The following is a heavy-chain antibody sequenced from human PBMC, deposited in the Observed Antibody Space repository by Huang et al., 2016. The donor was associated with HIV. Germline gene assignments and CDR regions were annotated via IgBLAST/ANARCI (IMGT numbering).Heavy chain of an antibody. D-gene: IGHD3-3*01. CDR2: IDYRGST. Sequence: QVQLQESGPGLVKPSETLSLTCTVSGGSISTHYWSWIRQPPGKGLEWSGSIDYRGSTNYSPSLKSRVTIVLDTSKNQFSLRVNSVTAADTAMYYCARDHHDFWRGYRRMYFFDHWGQGTLVTVSS. CDR1: GGSISTHY. CDR3: ARDHHDFWRGYRRMYFFDH. V-gene: IGHV4-59*11. J-gene: IGHJ4*02.